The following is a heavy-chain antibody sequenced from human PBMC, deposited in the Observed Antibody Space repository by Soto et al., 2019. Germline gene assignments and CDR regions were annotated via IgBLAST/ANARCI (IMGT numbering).Heavy chain of an antibody. J-gene: IGHJ5*02. CDR1: GGTFSSYA. D-gene: IGHD6-13*01. CDR3: ARPWRIAAAGQGGQWLTSWFDP. Sequence: SVKVSCKASGGTFSSYAISWVRQAPGQGLEWMGGIIPIFGTANYAQKFQGRVTITADESTSTAYMELRSLRSDDTAVYYCARPWRIAAAGQGGQWLTSWFDPWGQGTLVTVSS. V-gene: IGHV1-69*13. CDR2: IIPIFGTA.